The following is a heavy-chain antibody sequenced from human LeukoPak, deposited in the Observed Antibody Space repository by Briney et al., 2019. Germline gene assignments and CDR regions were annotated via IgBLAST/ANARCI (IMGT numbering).Heavy chain of an antibody. CDR3: ARDRDSGYHDAFDI. CDR2: ISGSGGST. V-gene: IGHV3-23*01. D-gene: IGHD3-10*01. Sequence: GGSLRLSCAASGFTFSTYGMTWVRQAPGKGLEWVSAISGSGGSTYYADSVKGRFTISRDNSKNTLYLQMNSLRAEDTAVYYCARDRDSGYHDAFDIWGQGTMVTVSS. J-gene: IGHJ3*02. CDR1: GFTFSTYG.